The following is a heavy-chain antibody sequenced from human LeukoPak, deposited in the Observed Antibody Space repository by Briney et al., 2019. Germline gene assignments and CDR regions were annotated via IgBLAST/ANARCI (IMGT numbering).Heavy chain of an antibody. J-gene: IGHJ4*02. D-gene: IGHD5-24*01. CDR2: IFPNGNT. CDR3: APDDLTDGYRGY. CDR1: GFSVSGKY. Sequence: GGSLRLSCAVSGFSVSGKYMSWVRQAPGRGLEWVSVIFPNGNTNYADSVKGRFTIFRDNSKNTLYLQMNTLRAKDTAVYYCAPDDLTDGYRGYWGQGTLVTVSS. V-gene: IGHV3-53*01.